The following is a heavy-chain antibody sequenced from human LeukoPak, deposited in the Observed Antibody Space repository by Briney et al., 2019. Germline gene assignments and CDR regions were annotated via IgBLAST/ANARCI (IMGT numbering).Heavy chain of an antibody. V-gene: IGHV4-59*01. CDR3: ARLNTAMVTGRFDY. CDR2: IYYSGST. CDR1: GGSISSYY. Sequence: SETLSLTCTVSGGSISSYYWSWIRQPPGKGLEWIGYIYYSGSTNYNPSLKSRVTISVDTSKNQFSLKLSSVTAADTAVYYCARLNTAMVTGRFDYWGQGTLVTVSS. D-gene: IGHD5-18*01. J-gene: IGHJ4*02.